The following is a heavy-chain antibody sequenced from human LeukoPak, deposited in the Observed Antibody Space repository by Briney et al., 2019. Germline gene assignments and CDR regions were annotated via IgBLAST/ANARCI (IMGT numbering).Heavy chain of an antibody. V-gene: IGHV3-23*01. D-gene: IGHD3-22*01. J-gene: IGHJ4*02. CDR2: ISGSGGST. CDR3: AKATYDSSGYYDYYFDY. CDR1: GFTFSSYA. Sequence: RGSLRLSCAASGFTFSSYAMSWVRQAPGEGLEWVSAISGSGGSTYYADSVKGRFTISRDNSKNTLYLQMNSLRAEDTAVYYCAKATYDSSGYYDYYFDYWGQGTLVTVSS.